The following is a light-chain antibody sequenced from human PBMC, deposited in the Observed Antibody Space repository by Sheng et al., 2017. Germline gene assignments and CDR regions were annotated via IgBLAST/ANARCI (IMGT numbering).Light chain of an antibody. V-gene: IGKV3-11*01. J-gene: IGKJ4*01. Sequence: ILTQSPATLALSPGERATLSCTSSESISTYLTWHQQKPGQAPRLLIYDASNRATGIPARFSGSGSGTDFTLTINSLEPEDFAVYYCQQRSNWPPLTFGGGTKVEI. CDR3: QQRSNWPPLT. CDR2: DAS. CDR1: ESISTY.